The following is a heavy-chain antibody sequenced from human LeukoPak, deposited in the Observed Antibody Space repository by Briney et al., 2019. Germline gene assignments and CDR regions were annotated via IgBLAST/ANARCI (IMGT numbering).Heavy chain of an antibody. CDR2: INPNSGGT. V-gene: IGHV1-2*02. CDR3: ARSILVIVVPPGAFDI. D-gene: IGHD3-22*01. J-gene: IGHJ3*02. CDR1: GYTFTGYY. Sequence: ASVKVSCKASGYTFTGYYMHWVRQAPGRGLEWMGWINPNSGGTNYAQKFQGRVTMARDTSISTAYMELSRLRSDDTAVYYCARSILVIVVPPGAFDIWGQGTMVTVSS.